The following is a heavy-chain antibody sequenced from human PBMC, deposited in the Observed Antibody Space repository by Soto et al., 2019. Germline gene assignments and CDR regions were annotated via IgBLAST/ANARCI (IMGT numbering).Heavy chain of an antibody. Sequence: SVKVSCKASGGTFSSYAISWVRQAPGQGLEWMGGIIPIFGTANYAQKFQGRVTVTADESTSTAYMELSSLRSEDTAVYYCARRGIVGATTRWFDPWGQGTLVTVSS. CDR2: IIPIFGTA. D-gene: IGHD1-26*01. CDR1: GGTFSSYA. J-gene: IGHJ5*02. V-gene: IGHV1-69*13. CDR3: ARRGIVGATTRWFDP.